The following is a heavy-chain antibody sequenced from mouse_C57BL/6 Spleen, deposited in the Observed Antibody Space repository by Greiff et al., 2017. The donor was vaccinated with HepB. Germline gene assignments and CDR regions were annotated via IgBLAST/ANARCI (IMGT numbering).Heavy chain of an antibody. V-gene: IGHV1-82*01. Sequence: VQLQQSGPELVKPGASVKISCKASGYAFSSSWMNWVKQRPGKGLEWIGRIYPGDGDTNYNGKFKGKATLTADKSSSTAYMQLSSLTSEDSAVYFCARRGTGTSYYFDYWGQGTTLTVSS. CDR1: GYAFSSSW. J-gene: IGHJ2*01. D-gene: IGHD4-1*01. CDR3: ARRGTGTSYYFDY. CDR2: IYPGDGDT.